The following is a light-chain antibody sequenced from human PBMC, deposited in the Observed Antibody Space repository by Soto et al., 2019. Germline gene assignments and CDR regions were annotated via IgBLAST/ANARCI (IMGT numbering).Light chain of an antibody. CDR3: QPYGSSHPTT. CDR2: SAS. CDR1: QSVFNNY. Sequence: EIVLTQSPGTLSLSPGVRATLSCRASQSVFNNYLAWYQQKPGQSPRLLIYSASIRATGIPDRFSGSGSGTDFSLTISRLEPEGLAVYFCQPYGSSHPTTFGPGTRLEIK. J-gene: IGKJ5*01. V-gene: IGKV3-20*01.